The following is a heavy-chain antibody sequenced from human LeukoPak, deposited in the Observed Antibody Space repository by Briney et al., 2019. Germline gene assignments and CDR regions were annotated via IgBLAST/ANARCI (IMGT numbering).Heavy chain of an antibody. D-gene: IGHD6-19*01. Sequence: GGSLRLSCAASGFTVSSSYMSWVRQAPGKGLEWVSIIHSGGNTYYADSVKGRFSISRDDSKNTVYLQMNSLRVEDTALYYCAKDNRGGWSGYFDYWGKGILVTVSS. CDR1: GFTVSSSY. V-gene: IGHV3-53*01. CDR2: IHSGGNT. J-gene: IGHJ4*02. CDR3: AKDNRGGWSGYFDY.